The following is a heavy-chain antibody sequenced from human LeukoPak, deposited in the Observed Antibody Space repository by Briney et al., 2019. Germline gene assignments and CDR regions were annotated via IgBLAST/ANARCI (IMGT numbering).Heavy chain of an antibody. CDR3: ARDQSGYSSGSDAFDI. Sequence: PSETLSLTCTVSGGSISSYYWSWIRQPPGKGLEWIGYIYYSGSTNYNPSLKSRVTISVDTSKNQFSLKLSSVTAADTAVYYCARDQSGYSSGSDAFDIWGQGTMVTVSS. D-gene: IGHD6-19*01. CDR2: IYYSGST. J-gene: IGHJ3*02. V-gene: IGHV4-59*01. CDR1: GGSISSYY.